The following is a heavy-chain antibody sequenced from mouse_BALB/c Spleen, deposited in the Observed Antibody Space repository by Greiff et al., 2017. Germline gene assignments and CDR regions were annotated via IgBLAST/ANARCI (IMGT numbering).Heavy chain of an antibody. CDR1: GFTFSDYG. CDR2: ISNLAYSI. J-gene: IGHJ1*01. CDR3: ARAYDYDGYFDV. V-gene: IGHV5-15*02. D-gene: IGHD2-4*01. Sequence: EVQGVESGGGLVQPGGSRKLSCAASGFTFSDYGMAWVRQAPGKGPEWVAFISNLAYSIYYADTVTGRFTISRENAKNTLYLEMSSLRSEDTAMYYCARAYDYDGYFDVWGAGTTVTVSS.